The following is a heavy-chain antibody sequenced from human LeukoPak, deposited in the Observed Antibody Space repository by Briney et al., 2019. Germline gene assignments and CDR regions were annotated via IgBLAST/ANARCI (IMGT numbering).Heavy chain of an antibody. CDR1: GFTFSSYW. D-gene: IGHD6-19*01. CDR2: IKQDGSEK. CDR3: ARGGGRGLDSSGDPIDY. Sequence: PGGSLRLSCAASGFTFSSYWMSWVRQAPGKGLEWVANIKQDGSEKYYVDSVKGRFTISRDNAKNSLYLQMNSLRAEDTAVYYCARGGGRGLDSSGDPIDYWGQGTLVTVSS. J-gene: IGHJ4*02. V-gene: IGHV3-7*01.